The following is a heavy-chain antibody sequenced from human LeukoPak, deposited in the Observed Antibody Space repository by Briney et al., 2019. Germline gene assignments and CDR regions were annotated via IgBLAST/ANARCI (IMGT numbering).Heavy chain of an antibody. CDR2: LTHSGRT. CDR1: GASFSDYN. D-gene: IGHD2-15*01. V-gene: IGHV4-34*01. Sequence: PSETLSLTCTVYGASFSDYNRTWIRQAPGKGLEWIGELTHSGRTNYNPSLESRVTISVDTSDNQFSLKLSSVTAADTAVYYCGRDGRSGSVNWFDPWGQGTLVTVSS. CDR3: GRDGRSGSVNWFDP. J-gene: IGHJ5*02.